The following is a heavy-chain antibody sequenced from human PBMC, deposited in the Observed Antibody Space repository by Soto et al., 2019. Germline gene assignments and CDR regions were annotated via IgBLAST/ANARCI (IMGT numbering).Heavy chain of an antibody. Sequence: XESLRLSCAASGFSFNNYAMIWVRQAPGKGLEWVSTISGTGGNTFYTDSVKGRFAISRDNSKNTVFLQMNSLRAEDTAVYYCAKPGYLGSGTSYNYYFDYWGQGTLVTVSS. CDR3: AKPGYLGSGTSYNYYFDY. D-gene: IGHD3-10*01. CDR2: ISGTGGNT. V-gene: IGHV3-23*01. J-gene: IGHJ4*02. CDR1: GFSFNNYA.